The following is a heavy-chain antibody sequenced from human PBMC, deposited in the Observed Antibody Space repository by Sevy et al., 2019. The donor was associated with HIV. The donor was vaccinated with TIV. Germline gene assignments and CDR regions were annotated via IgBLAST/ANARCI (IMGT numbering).Heavy chain of an antibody. D-gene: IGHD3-22*01. J-gene: IGHJ6*02. CDR2: INSDGSST. CDR3: AREMKYYDSSGYYYYYYYGMDV. CDR1: GFTFSSYW. Sequence: GGSLRLSCAASGFTFSSYWMYWVRQAPGKGLVWVSRINSDGSSTSYADSVKGRFTISRDNAKNTLYLQMNSLRAEDTAVYYCAREMKYYDSSGYYYYYYYGMDVWGQRTTVTVSS. V-gene: IGHV3-74*01.